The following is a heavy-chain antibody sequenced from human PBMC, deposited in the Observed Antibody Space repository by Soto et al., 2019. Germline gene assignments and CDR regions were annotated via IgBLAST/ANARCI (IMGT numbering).Heavy chain of an antibody. CDR2: IYYSGST. V-gene: IGHV4-59*01. CDR1: GGSISSYY. D-gene: IGHD2-2*01. J-gene: IGHJ4*02. CDR3: ARMRGSAAMYDWDDY. Sequence: SETLSLTCTVSGGSISSYYWSWIRQPPGKGLEWIGYIYYSGSTNYNPSLKSRVTISVDTSKNQFSLKLSSVTAADTAVYYCARMRGSAAMYDWDDYCGQGTLVLGSS.